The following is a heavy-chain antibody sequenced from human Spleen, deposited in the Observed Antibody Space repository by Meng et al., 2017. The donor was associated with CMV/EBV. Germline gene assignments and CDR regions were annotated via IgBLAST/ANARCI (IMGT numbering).Heavy chain of an antibody. D-gene: IGHD2-15*01. V-gene: IGHV1-2*02. Sequence: ASVKVSCKTSGYNFTDYYMHWVRQAPGQGLEWMGWINPNSGGTNYAQKFQGRVTMTGDTSITTAYLEVSRLRPDDMATYYCARVKRYCTGGSCSPTGYYGMDVWGQGTTVTVSS. J-gene: IGHJ6*02. CDR2: INPNSGGT. CDR1: GYNFTDYY. CDR3: ARVKRYCTGGSCSPTGYYGMDV.